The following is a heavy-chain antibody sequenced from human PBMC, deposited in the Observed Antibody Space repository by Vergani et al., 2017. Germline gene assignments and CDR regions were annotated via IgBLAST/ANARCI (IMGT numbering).Heavy chain of an antibody. CDR2: ISGSGGST. Sequence: EVQLLESGGGLVQPGGSLRLSCAASGCTFSSYAMSWVRQAPGMGLEWVSAISGSGGSTYYADSVKGRCTIARDKSKNSLYLQMNSLRAEDTAGYYCAKHGSSYPYSSGFDLWGRGTLVTVSS. CDR1: GCTFSSYA. D-gene: IGHD6-19*01. J-gene: IGHJ2*01. V-gene: IGHV3-23*01. CDR3: AKHGSSYPYSSGFDL.